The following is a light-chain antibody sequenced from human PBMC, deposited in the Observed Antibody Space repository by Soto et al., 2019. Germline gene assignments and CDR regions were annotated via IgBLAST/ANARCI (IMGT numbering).Light chain of an antibody. CDR2: LESSGSY. CDR3: EVWDSNTRV. J-gene: IGLJ1*01. CDR1: SGYSSYI. Sequence: QPVLTQSSSASASLGSSVKLTCTLSSGYSSYIITWHQQQPGKAPRHLMKLESSGSYNKESGVPDRFSGSSSGADRYLTISNLQSEDEADYYCEVWDSNTRVFGTGTKVTVL. V-gene: IGLV4-60*03.